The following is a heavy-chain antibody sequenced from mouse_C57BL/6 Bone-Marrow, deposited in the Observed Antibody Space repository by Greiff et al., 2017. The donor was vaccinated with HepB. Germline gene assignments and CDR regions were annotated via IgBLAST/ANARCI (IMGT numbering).Heavy chain of an antibody. CDR3: VRPPYYYGSSYEYFDV. CDR2: IRSKSNNYAT. D-gene: IGHD1-1*01. Sequence: GGGLVQPKGSLKLSCAASGFSFNTYAMNWVRQAPGKGLEWVARIRSKSNNYATYYADSVKDRFTISRDDSESMLYLQMNNLKTEDTAMYYCVRPPYYYGSSYEYFDVWGTGTTVTVSS. CDR1: GFSFNTYA. J-gene: IGHJ1*03. V-gene: IGHV10-1*01.